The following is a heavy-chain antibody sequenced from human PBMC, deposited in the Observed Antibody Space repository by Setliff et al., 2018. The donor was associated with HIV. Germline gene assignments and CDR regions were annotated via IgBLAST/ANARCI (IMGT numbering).Heavy chain of an antibody. CDR1: GGSFTSRSYY. V-gene: IGHV4-39*07. D-gene: IGHD1-26*01. CDR2: IFYSGIT. CDR3: AGSMGATKGSWFEP. J-gene: IGHJ5*02. Sequence: SETLSLTCTVSGGSFTSRSYYWGWIRQPPGKGLEWIGSIFYSGITYYNPSLKSRVTVSVDTSKNQFSLRLTSVSAADTALYYCAGSMGATKGSWFEPWGQGTLVTVSS.